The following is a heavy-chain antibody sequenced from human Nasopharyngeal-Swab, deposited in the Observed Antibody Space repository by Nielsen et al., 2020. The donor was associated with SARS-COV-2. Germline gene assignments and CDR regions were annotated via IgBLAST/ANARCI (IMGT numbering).Heavy chain of an antibody. CDR3: ASSPSRGWYEYHLDN. Sequence: GGSLRLSCAASGFTFSSYEMNWVRQAPGKGLEWVSYISSSGSTIYYADSVKGRFTISRDNAKNSLYLQMNSLRAEDTAVYYCASSPSRGWYEYHLDNWGQGTLVTVSS. J-gene: IGHJ4*02. D-gene: IGHD6-19*01. CDR1: GFTFSSYE. V-gene: IGHV3-48*03. CDR2: ISSSGSTI.